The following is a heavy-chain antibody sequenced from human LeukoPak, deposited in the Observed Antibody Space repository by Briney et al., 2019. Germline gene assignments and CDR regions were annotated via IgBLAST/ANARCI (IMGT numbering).Heavy chain of an antibody. D-gene: IGHD1-26*01. CDR1: GFTFSSYE. CDR3: APLSGSYFGMDAFDI. J-gene: IGHJ3*02. Sequence: GGSLRLSCAASGFTFSSYEMNWVRQAPGKGLEWVSYISSSGSTIYYADSVKGRFTISRDNAKNSLYLQMNSLRAEDTAVYYCAPLSGSYFGMDAFDIWGQGTMVSVST. CDR2: ISSSGSTI. V-gene: IGHV3-48*03.